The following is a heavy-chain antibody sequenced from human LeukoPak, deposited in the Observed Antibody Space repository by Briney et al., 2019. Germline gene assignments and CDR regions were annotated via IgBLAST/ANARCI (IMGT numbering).Heavy chain of an antibody. CDR2: INHSGST. J-gene: IGHJ6*03. CDR3: ARVVGVRFLEWLLTSNPNYCYYYMDV. CDR1: GGSFSGYY. D-gene: IGHD3-3*01. V-gene: IGHV4-34*01. Sequence: SETLSLTCAVYGGSFSGYYWSWIRQPPGKGLEWIGEINHSGSTNYNLSLKSRVTISVDTSKNQFSLKLSSVTAADTAVYYCARVVGVRFLEWLLTSNPNYCYYYMDVWGKGTTVTVSS.